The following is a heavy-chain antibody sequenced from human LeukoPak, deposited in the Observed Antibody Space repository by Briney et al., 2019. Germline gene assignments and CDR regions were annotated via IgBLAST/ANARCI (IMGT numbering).Heavy chain of an antibody. CDR1: GYTFTGYY. V-gene: IGHV1-2*02. CDR3: ARSTTPNENEYFEH. CDR2: INPNSGGT. D-gene: IGHD2/OR15-2a*01. Sequence: GASVKVSCKASGYTFTGYYIHWVRQAPGQGLEWMGWINPNSGGTNYIQKFQGRVTMTRDTSISTAYMELRRLRSDDTAVYYCARSTTPNENEYFEHWGRGTLVTVSS. J-gene: IGHJ1*01.